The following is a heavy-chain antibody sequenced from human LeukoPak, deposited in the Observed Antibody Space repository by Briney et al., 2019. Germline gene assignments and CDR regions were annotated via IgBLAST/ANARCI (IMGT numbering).Heavy chain of an antibody. CDR3: VSSRVWFVGQYFDY. CDR1: GFTFSSYG. J-gene: IGHJ4*02. Sequence: PGGSLRLSCAASGFTFSSYGMHWVRQAPGKGLEWVAVIWYDGSNKYYADSVKGRFTISRDNSKKTLYLQMNSLRAEDTAVYYCVSSRVWFVGQYFDYCGEGTLGT. V-gene: IGHV3-33*01. D-gene: IGHD3-10*01. CDR2: IWYDGSNK.